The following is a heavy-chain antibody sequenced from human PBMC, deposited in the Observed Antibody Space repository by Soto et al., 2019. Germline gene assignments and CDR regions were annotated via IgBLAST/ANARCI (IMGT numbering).Heavy chain of an antibody. Sequence: QVQLVQSGAEVKKPWASVQVSCKASGYTFTSYALHWVRQARGERPEWMGWINAANGDTKYSKKFQGRVTITRDTSASTGYMELSSLRSEDTAVYYCGRSVVGATGEILYNAMDVWGQGTTVTVSS. V-gene: IGHV1-3*01. CDR1: GYTFTSYA. CDR2: INAANGDT. CDR3: GRSVVGATGEILYNAMDV. D-gene: IGHD1-26*01. J-gene: IGHJ6*02.